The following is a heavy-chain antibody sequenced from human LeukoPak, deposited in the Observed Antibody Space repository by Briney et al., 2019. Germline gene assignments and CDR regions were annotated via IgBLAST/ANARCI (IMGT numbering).Heavy chain of an antibody. J-gene: IGHJ6*03. Sequence: GSSVKVSCKASGGTFSSYAISWVRQAPGQGLEWMGGIIPIFGTANYAQKFQGRVTITADESTSTAYMELSSLRSEDTAVYYCARIGYCSSTSCYHYYYYMDVWGKGTTVTVSS. V-gene: IGHV1-69*01. CDR2: IIPIFGTA. CDR1: GGTFSSYA. D-gene: IGHD2-2*01. CDR3: ARIGYCSSTSCYHYYYYMDV.